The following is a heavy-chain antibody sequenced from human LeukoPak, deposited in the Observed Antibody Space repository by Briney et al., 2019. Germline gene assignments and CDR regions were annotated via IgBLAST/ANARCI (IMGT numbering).Heavy chain of an antibody. Sequence: SETLSLTCAVYGGSFSGYYWSWIRQPPGKWLEWIGEINHSGSTNYNPSLKSRVTISVDTSKNQFSLKLSSVTAADTAVYYCARGGRVAAGGAPLCIDYWGQGTLVTVSS. J-gene: IGHJ4*02. CDR3: ARGGRVAAGGAPLCIDY. D-gene: IGHD6-13*01. CDR1: GGSFSGYY. CDR2: INHSGST. V-gene: IGHV4-34*01.